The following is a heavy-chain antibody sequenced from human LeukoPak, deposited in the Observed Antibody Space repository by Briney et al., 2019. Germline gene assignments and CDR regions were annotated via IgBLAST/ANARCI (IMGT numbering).Heavy chain of an antibody. CDR1: GGSFSGYY. V-gene: IGHV4-34*01. Sequence: SETLSLTCAVYGGSFSGYYWSWIRQPPGKGLEWIGEINHSGSTNYNPSLKSRVTISVDTSKNQFSLKLSSVTAADPAVYYCATSGHIAAAGNNWFDPWGQGTLVTVSS. CDR3: ATSGHIAAAGNNWFDP. J-gene: IGHJ5*02. D-gene: IGHD6-13*01. CDR2: INHSGST.